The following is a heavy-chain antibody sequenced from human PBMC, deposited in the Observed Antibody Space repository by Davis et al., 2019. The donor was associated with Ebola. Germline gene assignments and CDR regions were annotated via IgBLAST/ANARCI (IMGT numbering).Heavy chain of an antibody. CDR1: GFTFSDYW. J-gene: IGHJ4*02. Sequence: HTGGSLRLSCAASGFTFSDYWMHWVRQAPGKGLVWVSRINSDGSSTNYADSVKGRFTISRDNAKNTLYLQMNSLGAEDTAVYYCAKDLHSSTWYNYCDNWGQGTLVTVSS. D-gene: IGHD6-13*01. CDR3: AKDLHSSTWYNYCDN. V-gene: IGHV3-74*01. CDR2: INSDGSST.